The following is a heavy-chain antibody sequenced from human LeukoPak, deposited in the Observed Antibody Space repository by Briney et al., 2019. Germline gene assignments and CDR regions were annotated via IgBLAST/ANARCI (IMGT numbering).Heavy chain of an antibody. CDR1: GGSISTFY. Sequence: SETLSLTCTVSGGSISTFYWSWIRQTPGKGLEWIGYIYYSGSTNYNPSLKSRVTISVDTSKNQFSLKLSSVTAADTAVYYCARADYYGSGYYFDYWGQGTLVTVSS. J-gene: IGHJ4*02. CDR3: ARADYYGSGYYFDY. V-gene: IGHV4-59*01. CDR2: IYYSGST. D-gene: IGHD3-10*01.